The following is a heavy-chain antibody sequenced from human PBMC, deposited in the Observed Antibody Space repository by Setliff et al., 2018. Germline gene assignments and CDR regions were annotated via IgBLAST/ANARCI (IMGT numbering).Heavy chain of an antibody. D-gene: IGHD3-16*01. Sequence: GGSLRLSCVASGFTFSRYWMTWVRQAPGKGLEWVSAISGSGGSTYYADSVKGRFTISRDNSKNTLYLQVNSLRGEDTAVYYCARDGGEYWGQGTLVTVSS. V-gene: IGHV3-23*01. J-gene: IGHJ4*02. CDR3: ARDGGEY. CDR1: GFTFSRYW. CDR2: ISGSGGST.